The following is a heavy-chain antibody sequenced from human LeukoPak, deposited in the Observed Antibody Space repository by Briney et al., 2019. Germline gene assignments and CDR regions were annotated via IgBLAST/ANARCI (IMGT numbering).Heavy chain of an antibody. CDR1: GGSVSSTTYY. Sequence: SETLSPTCTVSGGSVSSTTYYWSWIRQPPGKGLEWIASINYSGSTYYNPSLKSRVTISVDTSETQFSLKLSSVTAPDPAVYYCARYVVYGSGKYYFDYWGQGTLVTVSS. D-gene: IGHD3-10*01. CDR2: INYSGST. CDR3: ARYVVYGSGKYYFDY. J-gene: IGHJ4*02. V-gene: IGHV4-39*01.